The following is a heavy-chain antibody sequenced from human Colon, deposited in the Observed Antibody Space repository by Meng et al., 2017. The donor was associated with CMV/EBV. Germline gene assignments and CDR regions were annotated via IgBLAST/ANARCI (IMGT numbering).Heavy chain of an antibody. CDR2: IRNDRSYE. J-gene: IGHJ4*02. V-gene: IGHV3-30*02. CDR3: AKVADYADFVMEY. CDR1: GFTFSSYG. D-gene: IGHD4-17*01. Sequence: VELVESGGGFVQPGGSLRLSCAASGFTFSSYGMHWVRQAPGKGLEWVTFIRNDRSYEYYADSVQGRFTVSRDNSKNTMYLQMNSLGGDDTAVYYCAKVADYADFVMEYWGQGTLVTVSS.